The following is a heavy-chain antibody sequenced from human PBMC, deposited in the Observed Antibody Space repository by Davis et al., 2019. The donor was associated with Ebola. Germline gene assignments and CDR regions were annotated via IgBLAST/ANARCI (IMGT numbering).Heavy chain of an antibody. CDR3: ARRGYCSGGSCLRGYYYYGMDV. V-gene: IGHV1-69*04. J-gene: IGHJ6*02. CDR2: IIPILGIA. CDR1: GGTFSSYA. Sequence: AASVKVSCKASGGTFSSYAISWVRQAPGQGLEWMGRIIPILGIANYAQKFQGRVTITADESTSTAYMELSSLRSEDTAVYYCARRGYCSGGSCLRGYYYYGMDVWGQGTTVTVSS. D-gene: IGHD2-15*01.